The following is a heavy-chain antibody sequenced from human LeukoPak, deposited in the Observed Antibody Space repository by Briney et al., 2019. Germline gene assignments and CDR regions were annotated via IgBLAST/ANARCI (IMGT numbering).Heavy chain of an antibody. CDR2: IKQDGSEK. V-gene: IGHV3-7*03. D-gene: IGHD2-15*01. CDR3: AREVDGGYCSGGSCYAFDI. CDR1: GFTFSSYW. Sequence: PGGSLRLSCAASGFTFSSYWMSWVRQAPGKGLEWVANIKQDGSEKYYVDSVKGRFTISRDNAKNSLYLQMNSLRAEDTAVYYCAREVDGGYCSGGSCYAFDIWDQGTVVTVSS. J-gene: IGHJ3*02.